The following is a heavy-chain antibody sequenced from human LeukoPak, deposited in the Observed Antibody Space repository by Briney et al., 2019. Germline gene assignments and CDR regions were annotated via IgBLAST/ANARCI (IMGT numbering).Heavy chain of an antibody. J-gene: IGHJ4*02. CDR3: ATELGYCSSTSCPDY. CDR2: FDPEDGET. CDR1: GYTLTELS. D-gene: IGHD2-2*01. V-gene: IGHV1-24*01. Sequence: GASVKVSCKVSGYTLTELSMHWVRQAPGKGLEWMGGFDPEDGETIYAQKFQGRVTMTEDTSTDTAYMELSSLRSEDTAVYYCATELGYCSSTSCPDYWGQGTLVTVSS.